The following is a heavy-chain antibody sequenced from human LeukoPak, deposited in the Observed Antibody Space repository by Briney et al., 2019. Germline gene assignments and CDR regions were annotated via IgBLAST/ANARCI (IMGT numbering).Heavy chain of an antibody. CDR1: GFTFSSYA. Sequence: PGESLRLSCAASGFTFSSYAMHWVRQAPGKGLEWVAVISYDGSNKYYADSVKGRFTISRDNSKNTLYLQMNSLRAEDTAVYYCARGGSFNGDYPYYYYGMDVWGQGTTVTVSS. CDR3: ARGGSFNGDYPYYYYGMDV. V-gene: IGHV3-30*04. D-gene: IGHD4-17*01. CDR2: ISYDGSNK. J-gene: IGHJ6*02.